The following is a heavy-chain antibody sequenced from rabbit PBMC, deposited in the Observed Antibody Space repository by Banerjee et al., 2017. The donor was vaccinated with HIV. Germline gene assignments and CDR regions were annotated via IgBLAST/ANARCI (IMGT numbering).Heavy chain of an antibody. D-gene: IGHD6-1*01. Sequence: QSLEESGGDLVKPGASLTLTCTASGFSFSSSYYMCWVRQAPGKGLEWIACIYAGSSGRTYYASWAKGRFTISKTSSTTVTLQMTSLTAADTATYFCARGNAGYGYAAFDLWGPGTLVTVS. CDR1: GFSFSSSYY. CDR2: IYAGSSGRT. V-gene: IGHV1S40*01. J-gene: IGHJ4*01. CDR3: ARGNAGYGYAAFDL.